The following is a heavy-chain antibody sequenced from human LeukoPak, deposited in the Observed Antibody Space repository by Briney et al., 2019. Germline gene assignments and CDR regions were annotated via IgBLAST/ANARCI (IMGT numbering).Heavy chain of an antibody. Sequence: SETLSLTCTVSAGTISSSSYSWGWHRQPPGKGLESIVSIYYSGSTNYNPSLRSRVTISVDTSKSQFSLKLSSVTAADTAVYYCARRCVRITMVRGTSNWFDPWGQGTLVTVSS. CDR3: ARRCVRITMVRGTSNWFDP. J-gene: IGHJ5*02. CDR2: IYYSGST. CDR1: AGTISSSSYS. D-gene: IGHD3-10*01. V-gene: IGHV4-39*07.